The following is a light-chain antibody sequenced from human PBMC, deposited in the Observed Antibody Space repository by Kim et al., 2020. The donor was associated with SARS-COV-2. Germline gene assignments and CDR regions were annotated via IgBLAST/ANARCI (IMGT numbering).Light chain of an antibody. CDR1: QSIRSNY. CDR2: VAS. J-gene: IGKJ1*01. V-gene: IGKV3-20*01. CDR3: QQYGRSPHT. Sequence: EIVLTQSPGTLSLSPGERATLSCRASQSIRSNYLAWYRQKPGQAPRLLIYVASSRATGIPDRFSGSGSGTDFTLTISRLEPEDFAMYYCQQYGRSPHTFGQGTKVDIK.